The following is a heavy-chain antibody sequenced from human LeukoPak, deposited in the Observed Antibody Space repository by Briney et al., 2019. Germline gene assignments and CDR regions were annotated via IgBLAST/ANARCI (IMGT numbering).Heavy chain of an antibody. CDR3: AYSRICDY. J-gene: IGHJ4*02. V-gene: IGHV3-23*01. CDR1: GXTFSSYA. Sequence: GGSLRLSCAASGXTFSSYAMSWVRQAPGKGLEWVSSISANGVSTYHADSVKGRFTISRDNAKNSLYLQMNSLRAEDTAVYYAAYSRICDYWGQGTLVTVSS. D-gene: IGHD6-13*01. CDR2: ISANGVST.